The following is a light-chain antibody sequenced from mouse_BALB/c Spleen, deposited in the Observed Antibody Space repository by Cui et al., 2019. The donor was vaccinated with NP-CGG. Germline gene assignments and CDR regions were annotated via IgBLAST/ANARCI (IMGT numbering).Light chain of an antibody. J-gene: IGLJ1*01. CDR2: GTN. Sequence: QAVVTQESALPTPPGETVTLTCRSSTGAVTTSNYANWVQEKPDHLFTGLIGGTNNRVPGVPARFSGSLIGDKAALTITGAQTEDEAIYFCALWYSNHWVFGGGTKLTVL. CDR3: ALWYSNHWV. CDR1: TGAVTTSNY. V-gene: IGLV1*01.